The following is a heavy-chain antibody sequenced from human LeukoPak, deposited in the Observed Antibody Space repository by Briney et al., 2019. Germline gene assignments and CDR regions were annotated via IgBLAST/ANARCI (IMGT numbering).Heavy chain of an antibody. Sequence: QTLSLTCGISGDSVSSNDAAWSWIRQSPSRGLEWLGRTFYRSKWYYDYAPSVRSRITINPDTSKSQFSLQLDSVTPEDTAVYYCARDVAIVRGVRNWFDSWGPGILVTVSS. CDR2: TFYRSKWYY. V-gene: IGHV6-1*01. D-gene: IGHD3-10*01. CDR3: ARDVAIVRGVRNWFDS. CDR1: GDSVSSNDAA. J-gene: IGHJ5*01.